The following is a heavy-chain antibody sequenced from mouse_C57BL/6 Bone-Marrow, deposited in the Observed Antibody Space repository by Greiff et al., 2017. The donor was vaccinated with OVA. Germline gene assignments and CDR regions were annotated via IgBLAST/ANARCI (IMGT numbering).Heavy chain of an antibody. CDR3: ARPIYYDYDGGPWFAY. D-gene: IGHD2-4*01. CDR2: ISSGGSYT. CDR1: GFTFSSYG. V-gene: IGHV5-6*02. J-gene: IGHJ3*01. Sequence: EVKLVESGGDLVKPGGSLKLSCAASGFTFSSYGMSWVRQTPDKRLEWVATISSGGSYTYYPDSVKGRFTISRDKAKNTLYLQMSSLKSEDTAMYYCARPIYYDYDGGPWFAYWGQGTLVTVSA.